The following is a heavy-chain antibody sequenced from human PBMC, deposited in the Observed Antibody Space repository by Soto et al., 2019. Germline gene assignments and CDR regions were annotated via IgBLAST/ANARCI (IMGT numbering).Heavy chain of an antibody. J-gene: IGHJ4*02. CDR2: IYSGGST. D-gene: IGHD6-13*01. V-gene: IGHV3-53*01. Sequence: GGSLRLSCAASGFPVSSNYMSWVRQAPGKGLEWVSVIYSGGSTYYADSVKGRFTISRYNSKNTRYLQMNSLRAEDTAVYYCAKGGFLPPGIAAAGKGYGGQGTLVTVSS. CDR1: GFPVSSNY. CDR3: AKGGFLPPGIAAAGKGY.